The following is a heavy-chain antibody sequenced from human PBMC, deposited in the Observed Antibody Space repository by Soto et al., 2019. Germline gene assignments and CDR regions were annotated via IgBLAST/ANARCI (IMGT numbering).Heavy chain of an antibody. CDR3: ARTWIRFGPNDY. CDR1: GFAFNSYG. Sequence: GGSLRLSCEAAGFAFNSYGINWVRQAPGKGLEWVSFTSGSSGNIYYGDSVRGRFTISRDNAKKSVYLQMNSLRVEDTAIYYCARTWIRFGPNDYRGQGPPVTVSS. V-gene: IGHV3-21*01. J-gene: IGHJ4*02. CDR2: TSGSSGNI. D-gene: IGHD3-16*01.